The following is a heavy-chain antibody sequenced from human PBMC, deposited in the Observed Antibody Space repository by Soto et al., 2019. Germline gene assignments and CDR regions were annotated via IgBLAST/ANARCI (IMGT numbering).Heavy chain of an antibody. D-gene: IGHD3-22*01. J-gene: IGHJ4*02. CDR2: IIPIFGTA. Sequence: SVKVSCKASGGTFSSYAISWVRQAPGQGLEWMGGIIPIFGTANYAQKFQGRVTITADESTSTAYMELSSLRSEDTAVYYCARGGYYYDSSGYYHTALSFDYWDQGTLVTVSS. CDR3: ARGGYYYDSSGYYHTALSFDY. V-gene: IGHV1-69*13. CDR1: GGTFSSYA.